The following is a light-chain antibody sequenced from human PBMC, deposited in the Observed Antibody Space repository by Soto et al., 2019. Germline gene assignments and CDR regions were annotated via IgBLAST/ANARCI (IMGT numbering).Light chain of an antibody. CDR2: EVT. CDR1: SSDIGDYNY. J-gene: IGLJ1*01. Sequence: QSVLTQPPSASGSPGQSVTFSCTGTSSDIGDYNYVSWYQQHPGKAPKLMIYEVTKRPSGVPDRFSGSKSGNTASLTVSGLQADDEADYYCNSYTNTAARVFGTGTKVTV. V-gene: IGLV2-8*01. CDR3: NSYTNTAARV.